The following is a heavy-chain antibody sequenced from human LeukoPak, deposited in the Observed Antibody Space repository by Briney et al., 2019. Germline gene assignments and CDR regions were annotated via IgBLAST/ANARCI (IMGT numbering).Heavy chain of an antibody. CDR3: AKDPKAAAGPYYFDY. D-gene: IGHD6-13*01. V-gene: IGHV3-23*01. J-gene: IGHJ4*02. CDR2: ISGSGGST. CDR1: GFTFSSYA. Sequence: GGSLRLSCAASGFTFSSYAMSWVRQAPGKGLEWVSAISGSGGSTYYADSVKGRFTISRDNSKNTLYLQMNSLRAEDTAVCYCAKDPKAAAGPYYFDYWGQGTLVTVSS.